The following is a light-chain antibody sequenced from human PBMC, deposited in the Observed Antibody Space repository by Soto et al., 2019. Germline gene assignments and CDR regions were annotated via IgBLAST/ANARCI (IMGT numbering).Light chain of an antibody. J-gene: IGKJ4*01. V-gene: IGKV3-15*01. CDR1: QSVSGN. CDR3: QQYNNWPLT. CDR2: GAS. Sequence: EIVMTQSPATLSVSPGERATLSCRASQSVSGNLAWYQQKPGQAPRLLIYGASTRATGIPARFSASGSGTEFTLTISSLQSEDFAVYYCQQYNNWPLTFGVGTKVEIK.